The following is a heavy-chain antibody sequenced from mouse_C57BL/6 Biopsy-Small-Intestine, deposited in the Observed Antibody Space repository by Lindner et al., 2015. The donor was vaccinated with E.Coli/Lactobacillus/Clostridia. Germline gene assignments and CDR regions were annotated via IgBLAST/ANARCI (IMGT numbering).Heavy chain of an antibody. D-gene: IGHD1-1*01. Sequence: VQLQESGAELVKPGASVKLSCTVSGFNIKDFYIHWVKQRTEQGLEWIGRIDPADGETKYAPKFQGKATITADTSSSTAYLQLISLTSEDSAVYFCARFLITTVVDGAMDYWGQGTSVTVSS. CDR2: IDPADGET. J-gene: IGHJ4*01. V-gene: IGHV14-2*01. CDR3: ARFLITTVVDGAMDY. CDR1: GFNIKDFY.